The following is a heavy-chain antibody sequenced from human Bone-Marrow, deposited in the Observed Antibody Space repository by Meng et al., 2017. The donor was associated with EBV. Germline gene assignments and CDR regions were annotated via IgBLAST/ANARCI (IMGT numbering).Heavy chain of an antibody. CDR2: INENGGIT. CDR1: GFTFSRYW. V-gene: IGHV3-74*01. Sequence: EVQLAASGGDLVQPGGSLRLSCAVSGFTFSRYWMHWVRQAPGKGLVWISRINENGGITTYADSVRGRFTISRGNTKNTLYLQINNVRVEDTAVYFCSRDLAGPYDDWGQGTLVTVSS. J-gene: IGHJ4*02. CDR3: SRDLAGPYDD.